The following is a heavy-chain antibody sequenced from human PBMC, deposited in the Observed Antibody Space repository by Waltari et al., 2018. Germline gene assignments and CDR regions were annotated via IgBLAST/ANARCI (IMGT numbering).Heavy chain of an antibody. CDR3: ARGWSRFPSGYYTPGY. D-gene: IGHD3-3*01. J-gene: IGHJ4*02. V-gene: IGHV3-30-3*01. Sequence: QVQLVESGGGVVQPGRSLRLSCAASGFTFSSYAMHWVRQAPGKGLEWVAVISYDGSNKYYADSVKGRFTISRDNSKNTLYLQMNSLRAEDTAVYYCARGWSRFPSGYYTPGYWGQGTLVTVSS. CDR1: GFTFSSYA. CDR2: ISYDGSNK.